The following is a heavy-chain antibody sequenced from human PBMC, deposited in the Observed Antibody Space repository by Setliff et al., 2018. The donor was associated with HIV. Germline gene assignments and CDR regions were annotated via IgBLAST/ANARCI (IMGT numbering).Heavy chain of an antibody. Sequence: SETLSLTCTVSGDSISSYYWSWIRQPPGKGLEWIGYIYYSGSTNYNPSLKSRVTISVDTSKNQFSLKLSSVTAAGTAMYYCARGDNWGVDVFDIWGQGTMVTVSS. CDR1: GDSISSYY. D-gene: IGHD7-27*01. J-gene: IGHJ3*02. V-gene: IGHV4-59*01. CDR2: IYYSGST. CDR3: ARGDNWGVDVFDI.